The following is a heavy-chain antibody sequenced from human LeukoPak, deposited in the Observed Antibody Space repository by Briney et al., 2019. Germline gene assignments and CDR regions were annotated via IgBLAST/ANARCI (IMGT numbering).Heavy chain of an antibody. Sequence: SETLSLTCTVSGGSISSGSYYWSWIRQPAGKGLEWIGRIYTSGSTNYNPSLKSRVTISVDTSKNQFSLKLSPVTAADTAVYYCARDGVLWFAESLWGQGTLVTVSS. D-gene: IGHD3-10*01. J-gene: IGHJ4*02. CDR3: ARDGVLWFAESL. CDR1: GGSISSGSYY. V-gene: IGHV4-61*02. CDR2: IYTSGST.